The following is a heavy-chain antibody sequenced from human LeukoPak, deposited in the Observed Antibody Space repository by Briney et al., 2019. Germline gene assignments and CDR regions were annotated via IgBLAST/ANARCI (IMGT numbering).Heavy chain of an antibody. V-gene: IGHV3-21*01. J-gene: IGHJ6*03. CDR2: ISSSSSYI. Sequence: PGGSLRLSCAASGFTFSSYSMNWVRQAPGKGLEWVPSISSSSSYIYYADSVKGRFTISRDNAKNSLYLQMNSLRAEDTAVYYCARILSSTTGYYYYYMDVWGKGTTVTVSS. D-gene: IGHD2-2*01. CDR3: ARILSSTTGYYYYYMDV. CDR1: GFTFSSYS.